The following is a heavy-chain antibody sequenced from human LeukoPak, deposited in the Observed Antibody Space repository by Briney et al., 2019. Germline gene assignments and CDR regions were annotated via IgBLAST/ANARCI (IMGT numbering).Heavy chain of an antibody. D-gene: IGHD6-25*01. V-gene: IGHV3-30*04. CDR1: GFTFSRYT. CDR3: ARSGSETQNWFDP. J-gene: IGHJ5*02. Sequence: GGSLRLSCAASGFTFSRYTMHGVRQAPGKGREGVAVIPYDGSNKLFADSVKGRFTISRDSSKNTLYLQMNSLRAEDTAVYYCARSGSETQNWFDPWGQGTLVTVSS. CDR2: IPYDGSNK.